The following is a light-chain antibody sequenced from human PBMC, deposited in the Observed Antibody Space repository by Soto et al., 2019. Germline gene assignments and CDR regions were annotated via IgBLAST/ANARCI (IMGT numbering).Light chain of an antibody. J-gene: IGLJ2*01. CDR2: DVS. Sequence: QSALTQPRSVSGSPGQSVTISCTGTSSDVGGYNYVSWYQQHPGKAPKLMIYDVSKRPSGVPDRFSGSKSGNTASLTISGLQAGDEADYYCCSYAGSYTFEGVFGGGTKVTVL. CDR3: CSYAGSYTFEGV. V-gene: IGLV2-11*01. CDR1: SSDVGGYNY.